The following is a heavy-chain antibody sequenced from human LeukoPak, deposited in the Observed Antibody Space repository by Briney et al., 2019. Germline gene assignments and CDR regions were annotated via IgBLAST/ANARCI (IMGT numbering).Heavy chain of an antibody. CDR1: GFLFSSYE. V-gene: IGHV3-48*03. CDR3: ARDSYYGGTQDY. Sequence: GGSLRLSCAASGFLFSSYEMNWVRQAPGKGLEWVSYIGTSGGTIYYADSVKGRFTISRDNAKNSLYMQMNSLRAEDTLVYYCARDSYYGGTQDYWGQGTLVTVSS. J-gene: IGHJ4*02. CDR2: IGTSGGTI. D-gene: IGHD4-23*01.